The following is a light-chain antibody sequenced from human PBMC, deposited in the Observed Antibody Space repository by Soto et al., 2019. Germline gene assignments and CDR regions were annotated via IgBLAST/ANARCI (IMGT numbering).Light chain of an antibody. J-gene: IGLJ3*02. CDR3: SSYAGSYNWV. Sequence: QSALTQPPSASGSPGQSVTISCTGTSSDVGGYNYVSWYQQHPGKAPKLMIYEVSKRPSGVPDRFSGSKSGNTASLTVSGLQAEDEAVYYCSSYAGSYNWVFGGGTKLTVL. CDR2: EVS. CDR1: SSDVGGYNY. V-gene: IGLV2-8*01.